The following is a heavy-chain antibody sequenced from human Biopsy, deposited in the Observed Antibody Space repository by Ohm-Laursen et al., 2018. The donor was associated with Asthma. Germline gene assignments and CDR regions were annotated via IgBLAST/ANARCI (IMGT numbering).Heavy chain of an antibody. CDR1: GDAMSTSGFY. CDR3: ARAVSSSSYWYFDL. D-gene: IGHD6-6*01. CDR2: IYYSGRT. J-gene: IGHJ2*01. Sequence: TLSLTCIVSGDAMSTSGFYWGWIRQSPGKGLEWIGSIYYSGRTYYNPSLESQVTISADTSKNHFSLKVTSVTAADTAVYYCARAVSSSSYWYFDLWGRGDLVTVSS. V-gene: IGHV4-39*02.